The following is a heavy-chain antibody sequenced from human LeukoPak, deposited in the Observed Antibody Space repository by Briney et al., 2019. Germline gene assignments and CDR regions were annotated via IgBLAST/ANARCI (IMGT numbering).Heavy chain of an antibody. Sequence: SETLSLTCAVYGESFSGYYWSWIRQPPGKGLEWIGEINHSGSTNYNPSLKSRVTISVDTSKNQFSLKLSSVTAADTAVYYCARPIYSSSWYRVRDAFDIWGQGTMVTVSS. CDR3: ARPIYSSSWYRVRDAFDI. D-gene: IGHD6-13*01. CDR1: GESFSGYY. J-gene: IGHJ3*02. CDR2: INHSGST. V-gene: IGHV4-34*01.